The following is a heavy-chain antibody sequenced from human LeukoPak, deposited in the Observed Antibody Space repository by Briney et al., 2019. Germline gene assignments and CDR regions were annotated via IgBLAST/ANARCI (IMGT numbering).Heavy chain of an antibody. D-gene: IGHD3-9*01. V-gene: IGHV3-9*01. CDR1: GFTFDGYD. CDR2: ISWSSRSI. CDR3: AKVIEGPGGYYNVGAFDI. Sequence: GGSLRLSCAASGFTFDGYDMHWVRQAPGNGLEWVSGISWSSRSIGDAAYVKGRLPISRDTAKNSLYLQMNSLRAEDTALHYCAKVIEGPGGYYNVGAFDIWGQRTMVTVSS. J-gene: IGHJ3*02.